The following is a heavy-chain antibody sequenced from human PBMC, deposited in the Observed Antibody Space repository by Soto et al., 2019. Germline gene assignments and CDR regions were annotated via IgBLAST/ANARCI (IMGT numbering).Heavy chain of an antibody. CDR2: VNAGSGNT. D-gene: IGHD6-19*01. J-gene: IGHJ4*01. Sequence: QVQLVQSGAEVKKPGASVNISCKASGFTFTKYALHWVRQAPGQRPEWMGWVNAGSGNTRYLQRFQGRITITRDTSASTVYLHLSSLTSEDTAVYFCARDYADIAVAGIPLLAHWGQGTLVTVSS. V-gene: IGHV1-3*01. CDR3: ARDYADIAVAGIPLLAH. CDR1: GFTFTKYA.